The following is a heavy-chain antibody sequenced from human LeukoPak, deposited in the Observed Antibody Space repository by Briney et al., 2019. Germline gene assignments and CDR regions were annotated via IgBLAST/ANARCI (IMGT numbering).Heavy chain of an antibody. V-gene: IGHV1-69*04. D-gene: IGHD2-15*01. CDR3: AREAPVVAAADY. CDR2: IIPILGIA. J-gene: IGHJ4*02. Sequence: GASVKVSCKASGYTFINYDINWARQVTGQGLEWMGRIIPILGIANYAQKFQGRVTITADKSTSTAYMELSSLRSEDTAVYYCAREAPVVAAADYWGQGTLVTVSS. CDR1: GYTFINYD.